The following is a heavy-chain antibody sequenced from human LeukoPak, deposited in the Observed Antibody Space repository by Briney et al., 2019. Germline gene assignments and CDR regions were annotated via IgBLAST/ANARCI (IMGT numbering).Heavy chain of an antibody. Sequence: SETLSLTCIVSGGSISSYYWSWIRQPAGKGLEWIGRIYTSGSTNYNPSLKSRVTMSVDTSKNQFSLKLSSVTAADTAVYYCARDDSYSGSYSDNWFDPWGQGTLVTVSS. D-gene: IGHD1-26*01. J-gene: IGHJ5*02. CDR3: ARDDSYSGSYSDNWFDP. CDR1: GGSISSYY. CDR2: IYTSGST. V-gene: IGHV4-4*07.